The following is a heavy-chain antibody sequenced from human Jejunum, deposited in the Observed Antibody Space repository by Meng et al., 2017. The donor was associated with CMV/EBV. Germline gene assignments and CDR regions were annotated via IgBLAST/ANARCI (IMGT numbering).Heavy chain of an antibody. Sequence: SVYIFTTYWIGWVRQMPGKGLEWMGIIFPLDSDTRYNPSFEGQVTISVDKSINTAYLQWDSLKASDSAMYYCARLWSSNRGWFDPWGQGTLVTVSS. J-gene: IGHJ5*02. CDR3: ARLWSSNRGWFDP. CDR2: IFPLDSDT. CDR1: VYIFTTYW. D-gene: IGHD3-3*01. V-gene: IGHV5-51*01.